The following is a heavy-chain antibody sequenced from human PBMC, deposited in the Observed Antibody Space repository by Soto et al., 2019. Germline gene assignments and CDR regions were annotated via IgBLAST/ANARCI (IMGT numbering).Heavy chain of an antibody. V-gene: IGHV3-33*01. D-gene: IGHD3-22*01. Sequence: PGGSLRLSCAASGFTFSSYGMHWVRQAPGKGLEWVAVIWYDGSNKYYADSVKGRFTISRDNSKNTLYLQMNSLRAEDTAVYYCARASRPGYYDSSGYYDYWGQGTLVTVSS. CDR3: ARASRPGYYDSSGYYDY. CDR2: IWYDGSNK. CDR1: GFTFSSYG. J-gene: IGHJ4*02.